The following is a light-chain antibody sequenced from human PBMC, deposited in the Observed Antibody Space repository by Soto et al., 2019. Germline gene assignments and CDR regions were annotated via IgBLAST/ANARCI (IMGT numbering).Light chain of an antibody. CDR2: GAS. CDR3: QQAHSTPWT. V-gene: IGKV1-39*01. J-gene: IGKJ1*01. CDR1: QTITTY. Sequence: DIQITQSRSSLSASVGDRVIITCRASQTITTYLNWYQQKPGKAPQLLIYGASTLQSGVPSRFTGSGSGTDFTLTISSLQPEDFASYHCQQAHSTPWTFGQGTKVDIK.